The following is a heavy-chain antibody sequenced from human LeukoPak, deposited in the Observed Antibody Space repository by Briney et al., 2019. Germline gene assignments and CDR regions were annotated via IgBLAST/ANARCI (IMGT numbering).Heavy chain of an antibody. Sequence: RASVKVSCKASGFTFTSSAVQWVRQARGQRLEWIGWIFVGSGNTNYAQKFQERVTITRDMSTSTAYMELSSLRSEDTAVYYCAADRYYYGSGSYYRWYFDLWGRGTLVTVSS. V-gene: IGHV1-58*01. CDR2: IFVGSGNT. J-gene: IGHJ2*01. D-gene: IGHD3-10*01. CDR1: GFTFTSSA. CDR3: AADRYYYGSGSYYRWYFDL.